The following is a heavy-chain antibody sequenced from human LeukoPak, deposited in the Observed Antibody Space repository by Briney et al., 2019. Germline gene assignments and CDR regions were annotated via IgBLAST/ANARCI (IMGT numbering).Heavy chain of an antibody. V-gene: IGHV4-39*07. J-gene: IGHJ4*02. CDR1: GGSISSSSHY. Sequence: KTSETLSLTCTVSGGSISSSSHYWGWIRQPPGKGLEWIGSIYYSGSPYYNPSLKRRVTISVDTSKNQFSRKLSSVTAADTAVYYCARLSRDYDFWSGYYSWEWFDYWGQGTLVTVSS. CDR3: ARLSRDYDFWSGYYSWEWFDY. D-gene: IGHD3-3*01. CDR2: IYYSGSP.